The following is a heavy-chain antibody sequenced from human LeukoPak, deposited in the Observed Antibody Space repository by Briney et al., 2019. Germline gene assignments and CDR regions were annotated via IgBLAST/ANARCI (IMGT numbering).Heavy chain of an antibody. V-gene: IGHV3-74*01. Sequence: GGSLRLSCAASGFTFSSYWMHWVRQAPGKGLVWVSRINSDGSSTSYADSVKGRFTISRDNAKNTLYLQMNSLRAEDTAVYYCARAPDPVLLWFSYYYYMDVWGKGTTVTISS. D-gene: IGHD3-10*01. CDR2: INSDGSST. CDR1: GFTFSSYW. CDR3: ARAPDPVLLWFSYYYYMDV. J-gene: IGHJ6*03.